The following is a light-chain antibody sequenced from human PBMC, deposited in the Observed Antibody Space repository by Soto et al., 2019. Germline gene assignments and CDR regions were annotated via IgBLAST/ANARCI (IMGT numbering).Light chain of an antibody. J-gene: IGLJ3*02. CDR3: FSTDISGYHRV. V-gene: IGLV3-10*01. CDR2: EDN. Sequence: SYELTQSPPVSTSPGQTARITCSGDALPKKYAYWYQQRSGQAPVLVIYEDNKRPSGIPERFSGSSSGTMATLIISGAQVEDEADYYCFSTDISGYHRVFGGGTKLTVL. CDR1: ALPKKY.